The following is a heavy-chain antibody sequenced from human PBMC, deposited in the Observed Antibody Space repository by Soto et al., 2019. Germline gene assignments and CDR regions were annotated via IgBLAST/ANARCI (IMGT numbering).Heavy chain of an antibody. Sequence: QVQLVQSGAEVKKPGSSVKVSCKASGGTFNYPISWVRQAPGQGLEWMGRVISILDISHIEQKFQGRLTIIADKSTTTAYMELSSLTSEDTAVYYCAREGGYYDVFTGHNWFDPWGQGTLVTVSS. CDR1: GGTFNYP. J-gene: IGHJ5*02. D-gene: IGHD3-9*01. CDR2: VISILDIS. V-gene: IGHV1-69*04. CDR3: AREGGYYDVFTGHNWFDP.